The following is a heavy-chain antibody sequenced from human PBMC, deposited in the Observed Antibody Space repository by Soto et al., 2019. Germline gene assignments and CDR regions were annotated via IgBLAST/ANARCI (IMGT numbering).Heavy chain of an antibody. V-gene: IGHV4-59*01. CDR2: IYYSGST. J-gene: IGHJ4*02. D-gene: IGHD3-16*02. Sequence: PSETLSLTCTVSGGSISSYYWSWIRQPPGKGLEWIGYIYYSGSTNYNPSLKSRVTISVDTSKNQFSLKLSSVTAADTAVYYCARGDYVWGSYRYTSFDYWGQGTLVTVSS. CDR1: GGSISSYY. CDR3: ARGDYVWGSYRYTSFDY.